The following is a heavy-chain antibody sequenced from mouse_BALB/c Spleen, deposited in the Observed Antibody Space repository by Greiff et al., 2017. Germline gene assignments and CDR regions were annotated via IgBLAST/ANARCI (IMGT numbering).Heavy chain of an antibody. Sequence: EVQLVESGGDLVKPGGSLKLSCAASGFTFSSYGMSWVRQTPDKRLEWVATISSGGSYTYYPDSVKGRFTISRDNAKNTLYLQMSSLKSEDTAMYYCARHAITTATAMDYWGQGTSVTVAS. D-gene: IGHD1-2*01. CDR2: ISSGGSYT. J-gene: IGHJ4*01. CDR1: GFTFSSYG. CDR3: ARHAITTATAMDY. V-gene: IGHV5-6*01.